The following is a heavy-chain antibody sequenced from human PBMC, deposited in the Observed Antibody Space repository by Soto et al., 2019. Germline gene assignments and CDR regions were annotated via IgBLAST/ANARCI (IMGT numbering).Heavy chain of an antibody. CDR3: ARGRYGDY. D-gene: IGHD1-1*01. CDR1: GYGFTTYG. J-gene: IGHJ4*02. V-gene: IGHV1-18*01. Sequence: QVHLVQSGAEVKKPGASVKVSCKGSGYGFTTYGITWVRQAPGQGLEWMAWISAHNGNTNYAQKVQARVTVTRDTSRSTAYMELRSLRYDDTAVYYCARGRYGDYWGQGALVTVSS. CDR2: ISAHNGNT.